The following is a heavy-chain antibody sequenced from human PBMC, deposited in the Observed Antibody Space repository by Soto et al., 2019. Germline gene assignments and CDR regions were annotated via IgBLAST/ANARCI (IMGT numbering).Heavy chain of an antibody. CDR2: IYWHDDE. Sequence: SCPTLANPTQTLKLTCTFSGFSLSTTGLGVSWISPRPGTALEWLALIYWHDDERYSPSLKSRLTITKDTSKNQVVLTMTNMDPVDTATYYCAHRGGATVGLYYFDYWGQGALVTVSS. V-gene: IGHV2-5*01. CDR3: AHRGGATVGLYYFDY. CDR1: GFSLSTTGLG. J-gene: IGHJ4*02. D-gene: IGHD3-16*01.